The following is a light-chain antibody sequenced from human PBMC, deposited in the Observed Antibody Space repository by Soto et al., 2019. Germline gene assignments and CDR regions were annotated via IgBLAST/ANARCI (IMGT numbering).Light chain of an antibody. CDR2: KAS. CDR3: NHYTTPTT. Sequence: DIQIAQSPSTLNASVGDRVTITCRASQSISSWLAWYQQKPGKAPKLLIYKASSSESGVTSRFRSSGSGTDFTLTISSLQPEDFATYFFNHYTTPTTF. J-gene: IGKJ4*02. CDR1: QSISSW. V-gene: IGKV1-5*03.